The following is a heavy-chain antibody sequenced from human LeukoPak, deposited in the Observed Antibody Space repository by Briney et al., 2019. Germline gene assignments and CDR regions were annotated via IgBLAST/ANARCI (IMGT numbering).Heavy chain of an antibody. CDR2: MNPNSGNT. J-gene: IGHJ4*02. CDR3: ARACKAWIQLWLTHITDRYEMFDY. Sequence: GASVKVSCKASGYTFTSYDINWVRQATGQGLEWMGWMNPNSGNTGYAQKFQGRVTMTRNTSISTAYMELSSLRSEDTAVYYCARACKAWIQLWLTHITDRYEMFDYWGQGTLVTVSS. V-gene: IGHV1-8*01. D-gene: IGHD5-18*01. CDR1: GYTFTSYD.